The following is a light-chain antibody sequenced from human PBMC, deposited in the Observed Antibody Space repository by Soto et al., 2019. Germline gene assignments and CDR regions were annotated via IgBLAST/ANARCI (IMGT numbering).Light chain of an antibody. CDR3: SSYTSSSTSYV. V-gene: IGLV2-14*01. CDR1: SSDVGGYNY. Sequence: LTQPASLSGSPGQSITISCTGTSSDVGGYNYVSWYQQHPGKAPKLMIYEVSNRPSGVSNRFSGSKSGNTASLTISGLQDEDEADYYCSSYTSSSTSYVFGTGTKVTVL. J-gene: IGLJ1*01. CDR2: EVS.